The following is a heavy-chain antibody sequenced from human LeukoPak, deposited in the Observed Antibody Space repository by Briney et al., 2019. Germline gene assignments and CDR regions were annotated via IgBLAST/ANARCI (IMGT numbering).Heavy chain of an antibody. D-gene: IGHD2-15*01. CDR2: IYYSGST. CDR3: ARDYILRARWFDP. V-gene: IGHV4-59*01. J-gene: IGHJ5*02. Sequence: SETLSLTCTVSGGSISSYYWSWIRQPPGKGLEWIGYIYYSGSTNYNPSLKSRVTISVDTSKNQFSLKLSSVTAADTAVYYCARDYILRARWFDPWGQGTLVTVSS. CDR1: GGSISSYY.